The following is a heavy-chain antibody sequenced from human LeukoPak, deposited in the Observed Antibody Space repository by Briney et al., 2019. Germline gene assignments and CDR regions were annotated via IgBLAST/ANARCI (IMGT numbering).Heavy chain of an antibody. CDR2: IIPIFGTA. V-gene: IGHV1-69*05. Sequence: SVKVSCKASGGTFSSYAISWVRQAPGQGLEWMGRIIPIFGTANYAQKFQGRVTITTDESTSTAYMELSSLRSEDAAVYYCARDSYYYYYYMDVWGKGTTVTVSS. CDR1: GGTFSSYA. J-gene: IGHJ6*03. CDR3: ARDSYYYYYYMDV.